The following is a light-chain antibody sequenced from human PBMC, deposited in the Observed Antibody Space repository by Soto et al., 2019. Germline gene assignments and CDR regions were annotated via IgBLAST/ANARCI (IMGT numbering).Light chain of an antibody. CDR1: QSVSSN. J-gene: IGKJ1*01. CDR2: RAS. CDR3: QQYYSYTWT. Sequence: EIALSQSPATLSVSPGERATLSSSANQSVSSNLAWYQQKPGQAPRLLIYRASTRATDIPARFSGSGSGTDFTLTISCLQSEDFATYYCQQYYSYTWTFGQGTKVDIK. V-gene: IGKV3-15*01.